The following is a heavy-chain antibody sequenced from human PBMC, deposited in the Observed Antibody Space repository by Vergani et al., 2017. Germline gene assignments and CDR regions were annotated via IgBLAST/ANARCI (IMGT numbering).Heavy chain of an antibody. J-gene: IGHJ4*02. CDR3: VKHRGASIGFDD. CDR1: GFSFGSYG. Sequence: QVQLVESGGGVVQPGGSLRLSCAASGFSFGSYGMHWVRVRQAPGKGLEWLAYLRYDGTTKQYADSVKGRFTISRDNSKNMLYLQMDSLRPEDTAMFYCVKHRGASIGFDDWDQGSQVTV. V-gene: IGHV3-30*02. CDR2: LRYDGTTK. D-gene: IGHD2-2*01.